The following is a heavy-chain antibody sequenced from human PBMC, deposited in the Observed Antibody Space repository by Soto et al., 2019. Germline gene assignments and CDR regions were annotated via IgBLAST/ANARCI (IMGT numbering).Heavy chain of an antibody. CDR2: IYYSGST. J-gene: IGHJ4*02. D-gene: IGHD3-10*01. CDR1: NGSLSSNY. V-gene: IGHV4-59*01. CDR3: AVSLMVPVYFFDY. Sequence: SETLSLTCTVSNGSLSSNYWSWVRQSPGKGLEWIGHIYYSGSTNYNPSLKSRVAMSVDTSKNQFTLKLSSVTAADTAVYFCAVSLMVPVYFFDYWGQGALVTVSS.